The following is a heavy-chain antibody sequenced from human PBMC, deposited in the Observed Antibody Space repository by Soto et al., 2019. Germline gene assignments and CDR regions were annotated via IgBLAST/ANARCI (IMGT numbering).Heavy chain of an antibody. V-gene: IGHV3-23*01. J-gene: IGHJ4*02. Sequence: PGGSLRLSCVVSGLIFRREAWSWVRQAPGKGLEWVAGIPVIGEDRYYADSVQGRFTISRDNFKSTLYLQMNTLRAEDAAVYFCAREADRHGTVSFDHWGPGALVTVSS. CDR1: GLIFRREA. CDR3: AREADRHGTVSFDH. CDR2: IPVIGEDR. D-gene: IGHD1-1*01.